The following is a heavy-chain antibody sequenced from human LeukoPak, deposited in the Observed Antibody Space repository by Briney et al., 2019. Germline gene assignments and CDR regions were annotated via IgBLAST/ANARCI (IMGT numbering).Heavy chain of an antibody. D-gene: IGHD2-2*01. J-gene: IGHJ6*03. CDR3: ARGRGYCSSTSCYLYYYYYMDV. Sequence: SETLSLTCTVSGGSISSGSYYWSWIRQPAGKGLEWIGRIYTSGSTNYNPSLKSRVTISVDTSKNQFSLKLSSVTAADTAVYYCARGRGYCSSTSCYLYYYYYMDVWGKGTTVTISS. CDR2: IYTSGST. CDR1: GGSISSGSYY. V-gene: IGHV4-61*02.